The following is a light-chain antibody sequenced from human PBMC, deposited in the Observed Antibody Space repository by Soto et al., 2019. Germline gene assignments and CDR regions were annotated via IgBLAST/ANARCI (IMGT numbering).Light chain of an antibody. CDR1: QSVSSSY. CDR2: GAS. V-gene: IGKV3-20*01. CDR3: QEYGSSPFT. Sequence: EIVLTQSPGTLSLSPGERATLSCRASQSVSSSYLAWYQQKPGQAPRLLIYGASSRATGITDRFSGSGSGIDFTLTISRLEPEDFAVYYCQEYGSSPFTFGPRTKVYIK. J-gene: IGKJ3*01.